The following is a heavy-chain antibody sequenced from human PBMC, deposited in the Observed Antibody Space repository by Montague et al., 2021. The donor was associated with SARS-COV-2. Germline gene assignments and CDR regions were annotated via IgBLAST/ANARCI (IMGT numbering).Heavy chain of an antibody. CDR3: ARDFGYTTGYAFDV. CDR1: GFTFSSYR. V-gene: IGHV3-21*01. Sequence: SLRLSCAASGFTFSSYRMSWVRQAPGKGLEWVLSINTNSNYIYYANSVKGRFTISRDNAKNSLCLQMNSLRVEDTALYYCARDFGYTTGYAFDVWGQGTMVSVSS. D-gene: IGHD5-24*01. CDR2: INTNSNYI. J-gene: IGHJ3*01.